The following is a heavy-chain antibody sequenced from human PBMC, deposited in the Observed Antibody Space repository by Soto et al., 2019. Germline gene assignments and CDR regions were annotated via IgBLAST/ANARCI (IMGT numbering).Heavy chain of an antibody. Sequence: SVKVSCKASGGTFSSYTISWVRQAPGQGLEWMGRIIPIFGTANYAQKFQGRVTITADESTSTAYMELSSLRSEDTAVYYCARGNYYDFWSGYSRVNWFDPWGQGTLVTVSS. CDR2: IIPIFGTA. V-gene: IGHV1-69*13. J-gene: IGHJ5*02. CDR3: ARGNYYDFWSGYSRVNWFDP. D-gene: IGHD3-3*01. CDR1: GGTFSSYT.